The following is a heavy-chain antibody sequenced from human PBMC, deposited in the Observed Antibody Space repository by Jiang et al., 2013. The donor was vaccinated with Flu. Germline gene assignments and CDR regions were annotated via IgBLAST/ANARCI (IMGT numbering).Heavy chain of an antibody. CDR2: ISAYNGNT. CDR3: ARDGYQLPNYYYYGMDV. J-gene: IGHJ6*02. Sequence: GAEVKKPGASVKVSCKASGYTFTSYGISWVRQAPGQGLEWMGWISAYNGNTNYAQKLQGRVTMTTDTSTSTAYMELRSLRSDDTAVYYCARDGYQLPNYYYYGMDVWGQGTTVTVSS. V-gene: IGHV1-18*01. CDR1: GYTFTSYG. D-gene: IGHD2-2*01.